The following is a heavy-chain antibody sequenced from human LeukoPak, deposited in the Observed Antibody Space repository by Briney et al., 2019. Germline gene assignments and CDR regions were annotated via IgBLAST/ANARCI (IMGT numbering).Heavy chain of an antibody. CDR1: GFTFSSYW. D-gene: IGHD3-22*01. Sequence: GGSLRLSCVASGFTFSSYWMHWVRQDPRKGLVWVSRINGDGRNINYADSVRGRFTISRDNAKNTLYLQMNTLRVEDTAVYYCAKAGYYYDSSGPHVVDYWGQGTLVTVSS. V-gene: IGHV3-74*01. CDR3: AKAGYYYDSSGPHVVDY. CDR2: INGDGRNI. J-gene: IGHJ4*02.